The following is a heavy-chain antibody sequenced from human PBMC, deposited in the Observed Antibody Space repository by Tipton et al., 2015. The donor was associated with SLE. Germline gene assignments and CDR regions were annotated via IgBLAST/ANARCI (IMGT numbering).Heavy chain of an antibody. Sequence: TLSLTCTVSGGSISSGGYYWSWIRQYPGKGLEWIGEINHSGSTNYNPSLKSRVTISADTSKNQFSLRLNSVTAADTAVYYCAKDYNYDYPDYNWGQGTLVIVSS. D-gene: IGHD4-17*01. CDR3: AKDYNYDYPDYN. V-gene: IGHV4-31*03. CDR1: GGSISSGGYY. CDR2: INHSGST. J-gene: IGHJ4*02.